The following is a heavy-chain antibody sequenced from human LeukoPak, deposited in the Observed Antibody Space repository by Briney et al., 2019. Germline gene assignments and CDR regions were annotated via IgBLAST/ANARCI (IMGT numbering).Heavy chain of an antibody. J-gene: IGHJ4*02. D-gene: IGHD3-16*02. Sequence: ASVKVSCKASGYTFTSYGISWVRQAPGQGLEWMGWISAYNGNTNYAQKLQGRVTMTTDTSTSTVYMELSSLRSEDTAVYYCARDQDFGGVIVPDSWGLGTLVTVSS. CDR2: ISAYNGNT. V-gene: IGHV1-18*01. CDR1: GYTFTSYG. CDR3: ARDQDFGGVIVPDS.